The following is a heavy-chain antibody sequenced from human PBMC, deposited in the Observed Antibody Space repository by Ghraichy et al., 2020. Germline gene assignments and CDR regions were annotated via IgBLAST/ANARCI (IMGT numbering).Heavy chain of an antibody. D-gene: IGHD3-22*01. CDR1: GYSFTHYY. CDR3: VRAYFDSSPYSSSEDDY. CDR2: INPGTGGT. Sequence: ASVKVSCKASGYSFTHYYVHWVRQAPGQGLEWMGIINPGTGGTTYAQKFQGRLTMTGDTSTNTVYMELSSLRSEDTAVFYCVRAYFDSSPYSSSEDDYWGQGTRVTGSS. V-gene: IGHV1-46*01. J-gene: IGHJ4*02.